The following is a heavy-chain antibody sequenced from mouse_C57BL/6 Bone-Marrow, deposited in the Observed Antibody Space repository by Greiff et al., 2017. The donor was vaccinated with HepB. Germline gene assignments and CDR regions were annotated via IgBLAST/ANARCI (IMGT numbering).Heavy chain of an antibody. V-gene: IGHV5-4*01. Sequence: EVMLVESGGGLVKPGGSLKLSCAASGFTFSSYAMSWVRQTPEKRLEWVATISDGGSYTYYPDNVKGRFTISRDNAKNNLYLQMSHLKSEDTAMYYCARDWVYYGSSDYFDYWGQGTTLTVSS. D-gene: IGHD1-1*01. CDR1: GFTFSSYA. J-gene: IGHJ2*01. CDR3: ARDWVYYGSSDYFDY. CDR2: ISDGGSYT.